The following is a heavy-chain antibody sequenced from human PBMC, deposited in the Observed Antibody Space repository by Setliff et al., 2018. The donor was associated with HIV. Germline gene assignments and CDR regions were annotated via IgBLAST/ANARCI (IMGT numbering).Heavy chain of an antibody. CDR2: VNHSGST. Sequence: PSETLSLTCAVYGGSFSGYYWNWIRQPPGKGLEWIGEVNHSGSTDYNPSLKSRVTISVDTSKNQFSLKLSSVTAADTAVYYSARDPRAPRYCSGGSCYSQRRAFDIWGQGTMVTVSS. D-gene: IGHD2-15*01. CDR1: GGSFSGYY. J-gene: IGHJ3*02. V-gene: IGHV4-34*01. CDR3: ARDPRAPRYCSGGSCYSQRRAFDI.